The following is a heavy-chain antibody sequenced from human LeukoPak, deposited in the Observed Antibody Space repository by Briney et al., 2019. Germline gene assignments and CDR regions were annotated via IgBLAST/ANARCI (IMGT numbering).Heavy chain of an antibody. Sequence: GASLKISCKGSDYRFSSYWIGWVRQLPGKGPEWMGIIYPGDSDTRYSPSFHGQVTISADKSISTAYLQWGSLKASDTAMYYCARLEMATIGGGFDYWGQGTLVTVSS. V-gene: IGHV5-51*01. CDR3: ARLEMATIGGGFDY. D-gene: IGHD5-24*01. CDR2: IYPGDSDT. J-gene: IGHJ4*02. CDR1: DYRFSSYW.